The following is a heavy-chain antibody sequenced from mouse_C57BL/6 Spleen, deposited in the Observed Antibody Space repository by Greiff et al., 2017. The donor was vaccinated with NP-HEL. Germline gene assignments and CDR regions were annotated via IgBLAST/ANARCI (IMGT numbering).Heavy chain of an antibody. CDR3: TTELLRYSVAY. CDR1: GFNITDYY. Sequence: VQLQQSGAELVRPGASVKLSCTASGFNITDYYMHWVKQRPEQGLEWIGRIDPEDGDTEYAPKFQGKATMTADTSSNTAYLQLSSLTSEDTAVYYCTTELLRYSVAYWGQGTLVTVSA. V-gene: IGHV14-1*01. CDR2: IDPEDGDT. D-gene: IGHD1-1*01. J-gene: IGHJ3*01.